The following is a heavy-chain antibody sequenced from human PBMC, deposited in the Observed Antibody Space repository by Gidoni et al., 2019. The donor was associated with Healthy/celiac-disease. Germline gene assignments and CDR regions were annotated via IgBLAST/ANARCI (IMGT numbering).Heavy chain of an antibody. Sequence: KSRVTISVDTSKNQFSLKLSSVTAADTAVYYCARQRGGDSNHDAFDIWGQGTMVTVSS. CDR3: ARQRGGDSNHDAFDI. D-gene: IGHD3-22*01. J-gene: IGHJ3*02. V-gene: IGHV4-39*01.